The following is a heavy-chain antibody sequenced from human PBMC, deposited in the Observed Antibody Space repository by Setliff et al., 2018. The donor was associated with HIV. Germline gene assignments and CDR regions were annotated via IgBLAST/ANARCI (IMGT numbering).Heavy chain of an antibody. D-gene: IGHD3-10*01. CDR3: ARITMVRGVYYSMDV. J-gene: IGHJ6*02. V-gene: IGHV4-61*02. Sequence: TLSLTCTVSGGSISSGSYYWSWIRQPAGKGLEWIGRIYTSGSTNYNPSLKSRVTISADTSKNQFSLKLSSVTAADTAVYYCARITMVRGVYYSMDVWGQGTTVTVSS. CDR1: GGSISSGSYY. CDR2: IYTSGST.